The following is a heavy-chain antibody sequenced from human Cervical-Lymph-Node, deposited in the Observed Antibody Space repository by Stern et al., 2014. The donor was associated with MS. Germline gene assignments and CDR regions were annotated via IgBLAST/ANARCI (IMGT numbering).Heavy chain of an antibody. CDR3: TRALRIAGRPSPGGRWFDP. CDR2: INPEGGGT. V-gene: IGHV1-2*06. CDR1: GYIFTAYC. Sequence: VQLVESGAEVEKPGGSLKVSCKASGYIFTAYCLHWVRQAPGQGLEWMGRINPEGGGTRYAQSFQGMVTLTGDSDITTAHLDLSRLTSDDPAVDYCTRALRIAGRPSPGGRWFDPWGQGTLVIVSS. D-gene: IGHD6-6*01. J-gene: IGHJ5*02.